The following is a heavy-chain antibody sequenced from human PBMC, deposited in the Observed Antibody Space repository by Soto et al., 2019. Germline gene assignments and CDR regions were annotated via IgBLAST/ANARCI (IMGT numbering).Heavy chain of an antibody. CDR1: GGPIKTGDYY. CDR2: VFYSGAT. V-gene: IGHV4-30-4*01. J-gene: IGHJ4*02. Sequence: TLSLTCSVSGGPIKTGDYYWNWIRQPPGKGLEWIGYVFYSGATNYSPSLKSRAAISMDTSKNQFSLSLTSVTAADTAVYYCARAGFSYGHLLFWGQGIRVTVSS. D-gene: IGHD3-10*01. CDR3: ARAGFSYGHLLF.